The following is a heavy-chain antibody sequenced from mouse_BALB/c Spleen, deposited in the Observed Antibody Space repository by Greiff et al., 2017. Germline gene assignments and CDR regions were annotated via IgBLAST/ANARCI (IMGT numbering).Heavy chain of an antibody. CDR2: ISDGGSYT. CDR1: GFTFSSYG. J-gene: IGHJ3*01. D-gene: IGHD1-1*01. Sequence: EVLLVESGGDLVKPGGSLKLSCAASGFTFSSYGMSWVRQTPDKRLEWVATISDGGSYTYYPASVKGRFTISRDNAKNNLYLQMSSLKSEDTAMYYCAREGITTVVTPGFAYWGQGTLGTVAA. CDR3: AREGITTVVTPGFAY. V-gene: IGHV5-6*01.